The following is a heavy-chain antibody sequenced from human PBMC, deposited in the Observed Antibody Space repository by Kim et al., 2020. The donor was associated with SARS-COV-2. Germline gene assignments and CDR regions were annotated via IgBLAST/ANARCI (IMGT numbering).Heavy chain of an antibody. V-gene: IGHV1-69*04. CDR2: IIPILGIA. Sequence: SVKVSCKASGGTFSSYAISWVRQAPGQGLEWMGRIIPILGIANYAQKFQGRVTITADKSTSTAYMELSSLGSEDTAVYYCARDRTSAVASYYYYGMDVWGQGPTVTVSS. J-gene: IGHJ6*02. CDR1: GGTFSSYA. CDR3: ARDRTSAVASYYYYGMDV. D-gene: IGHD6-19*01.